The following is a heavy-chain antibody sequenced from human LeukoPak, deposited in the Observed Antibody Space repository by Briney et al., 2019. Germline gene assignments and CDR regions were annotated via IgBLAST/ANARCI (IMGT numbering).Heavy chain of an antibody. D-gene: IGHD1-26*01. J-gene: IGHJ3*02. CDR1: GLTFCRYN. CDR3: ARDTRNAFDI. Sequence: GGSLSLFCAASGLTFCRYNMNWVRQSPGKGLEWVSSISSSSSYRYYADSVKGRFTISRDNAKNSLYLQMNSLRAEDTAVYYCARDTRNAFDIWGQGTMVTVSS. V-gene: IGHV3-21*01. CDR2: ISSSSSYR.